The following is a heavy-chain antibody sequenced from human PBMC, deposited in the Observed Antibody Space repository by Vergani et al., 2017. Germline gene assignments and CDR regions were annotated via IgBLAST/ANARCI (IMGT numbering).Heavy chain of an antibody. CDR2: IDPSDSYT. CDR1: GYSFTSYW. J-gene: IGHJ3*02. D-gene: IGHD3-22*01. CDR3: ARHRPPYYYDSSGYYRDDAFDI. Sequence: EVQLVQSGAEVKKPGESLRISCKGSGYSFTSYWISWVRQMPGKGLEWMGRIDPSDSYTNYSPSFQGHVTISADKSISTAYLQWSSLKASDTAMYYCARHRPPYYYDSSGYYRDDAFDIWGQGTMVTVSS. V-gene: IGHV5-10-1*01.